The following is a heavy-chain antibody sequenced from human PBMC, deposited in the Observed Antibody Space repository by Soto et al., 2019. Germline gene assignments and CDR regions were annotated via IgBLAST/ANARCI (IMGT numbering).Heavy chain of an antibody. V-gene: IGHV5-51*01. CDR3: ARLPFFRWFGENYYMYF. J-gene: IGHJ6*03. Sequence: PGESLKISCKGSGYNFNRYWIGWVRQMPGKGLEWMGVIYPGDSDTRYSPSLQGQVTISADKSSSAAYLQWSSLQASDTATYYCARLPFFRWFGENYYMYFWGKGSKVTVSS. D-gene: IGHD3-10*01. CDR1: GYNFNRYW. CDR2: IYPGDSDT.